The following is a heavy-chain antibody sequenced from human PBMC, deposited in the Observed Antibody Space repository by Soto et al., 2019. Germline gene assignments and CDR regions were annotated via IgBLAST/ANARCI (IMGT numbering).Heavy chain of an antibody. Sequence: QLQLVESGGGVVQPGRSLRLSCAASGFTFSSYGMHWVRQAPGKGLEWVALISYDGSNEYYTDSVKGRFTISRDNSKNTLYLQMNRLRPEDTAVYYSGKGARPAVAGLGGDALHIWGQGTMVTVSS. J-gene: IGHJ3*02. CDR2: ISYDGSNE. CDR3: GKGARPAVAGLGGDALHI. D-gene: IGHD6-19*01. V-gene: IGHV3-30*18. CDR1: GFTFSSYG.